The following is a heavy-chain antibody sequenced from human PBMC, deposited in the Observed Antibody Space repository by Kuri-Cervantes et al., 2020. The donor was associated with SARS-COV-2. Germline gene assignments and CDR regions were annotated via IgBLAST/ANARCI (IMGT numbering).Heavy chain of an antibody. Sequence: GESLKISCAASGFTFSSYSMNWVRQAPGKGLEWVSSISSGSSYIYYADSVKGRFTISRDNAKNSLYLQMNSLRAEDTALYYCARITLYGDYFDYWGQGTLVTVSS. CDR3: ARITLYGDYFDY. CDR2: ISSGSSYI. V-gene: IGHV3-21*04. D-gene: IGHD4-17*01. CDR1: GFTFSSYS. J-gene: IGHJ4*02.